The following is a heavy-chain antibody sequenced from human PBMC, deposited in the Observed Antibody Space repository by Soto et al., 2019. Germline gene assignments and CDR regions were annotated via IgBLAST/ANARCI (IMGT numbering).Heavy chain of an antibody. CDR3: ARGVGSGSYYNQYNWFDP. CDR1: GYTFTNYG. CDR2: ISTYNGNT. V-gene: IGHV1-18*01. Sequence: ASVKVSCKASGYTFTNYGISWVRQAPGQGLEWMGWISTYNGNTKYAQKLQGRVTMTTDTSTSTAYMELRSLRSDDTAVYYCARGVGSGSYYNQYNWFDPWGQGTLVTVSS. D-gene: IGHD3-10*01. J-gene: IGHJ5*02.